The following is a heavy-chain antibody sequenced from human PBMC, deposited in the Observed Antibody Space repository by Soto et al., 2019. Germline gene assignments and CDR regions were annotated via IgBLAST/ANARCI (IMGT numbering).Heavy chain of an antibody. CDR1: GFTFNKHA. V-gene: IGHV3-23*01. CDR2: ISGSGGRT. J-gene: IGHJ4*02. CDR3: AKDFGANNYGSFDY. Sequence: GGSLRLSCVASGFTFNKHALAWVRQAPGKGLEWVSAISGSGGRTYYADSVKGRFTISRDNSKNTLYLQMNSLRAEDTAVYYCAKDFGANNYGSFDYLGQGTLVTVSS. D-gene: IGHD5-18*01.